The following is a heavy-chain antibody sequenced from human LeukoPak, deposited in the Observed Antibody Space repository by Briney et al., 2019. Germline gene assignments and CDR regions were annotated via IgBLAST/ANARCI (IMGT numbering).Heavy chain of an antibody. CDR1: GGSISSSSYY. CDR2: FEYGGST. V-gene: IGHV4-39*07. Sequence: SETLSLTCTVSGGSISSSSYYWGWIRQAPGRGLEWIGSFEYGGSTYYNPSLKSRVTISVYTSKNQFSLKLSSATAADTAVYYCARESSRDCRTTSCYEVFDPWGQGTLVTVSS. J-gene: IGHJ5*02. D-gene: IGHD2-2*01. CDR3: ARESSRDCRTTSCYEVFDP.